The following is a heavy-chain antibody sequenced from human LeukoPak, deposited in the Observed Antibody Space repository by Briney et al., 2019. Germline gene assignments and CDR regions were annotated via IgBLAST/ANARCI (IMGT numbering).Heavy chain of an antibody. CDR1: GYSFTSYW. V-gene: IGHV5-51*01. D-gene: IGHD3-22*01. J-gene: IGHJ6*03. CDR2: IYPGDSDT. Sequence: GESLKISCKGSGYSFTSYWIGWVRQMPGKGLEWMGIIYPGDSDTRYSPSFQGQVTISADKSISTAYLQWSSLKASDTAMYYCARSRRYDSSGYYYYYYYMDVWGKGTTVTVSS. CDR3: ARSRRYDSSGYYYYYYYMDV.